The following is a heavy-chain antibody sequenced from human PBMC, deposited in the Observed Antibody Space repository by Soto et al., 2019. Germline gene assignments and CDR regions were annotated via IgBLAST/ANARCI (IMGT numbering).Heavy chain of an antibody. Sequence: SETLSLTCTVSGGSISSGGYYWSWIRQHPGKGLAWIGYIYYSGSTNYNPSLKSRVTISVDTSKNQFSLKLGSVTAADTAVYYCARGVAYYDFWSGSPQGDYYYYYGMDVWGQGTTVTVSS. CDR2: IYYSGST. CDR1: GGSISSGGYY. J-gene: IGHJ6*02. CDR3: ARGVAYYDFWSGSPQGDYYYYYGMDV. D-gene: IGHD3-3*01. V-gene: IGHV4-61*08.